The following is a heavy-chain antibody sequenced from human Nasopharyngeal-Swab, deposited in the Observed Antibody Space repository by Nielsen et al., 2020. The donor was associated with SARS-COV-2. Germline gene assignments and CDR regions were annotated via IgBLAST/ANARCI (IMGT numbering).Heavy chain of an antibody. CDR3: AREPGYSYGRFDP. J-gene: IGHJ5*02. CDR1: GYTFTCYY. V-gene: IGHV1-2*06. CDR2: INPNSGGT. Sequence: ASVQVSCKASGYTFTCYYMHWVRQAPGQGLEWMGRINPNSGGTNYAQKFQGRVTMTRDTSISTAYMELSRLRSDDTAVYYCAREPGYSYGRFDPWGQGTLVTVSS. D-gene: IGHD5-18*01.